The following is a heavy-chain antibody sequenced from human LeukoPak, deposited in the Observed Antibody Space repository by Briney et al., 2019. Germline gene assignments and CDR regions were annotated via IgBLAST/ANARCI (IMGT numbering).Heavy chain of an antibody. D-gene: IGHD1-26*01. J-gene: IGHJ4*02. CDR1: GFTFSSYW. Sequence: GGSLRLSCAASGFTFSSYWMHWVRQAPGKGLVWVSRIKSDGSSTTYADSVKGRFTISRDNAKNSLYLQMNSLRAEDTALYYCAKDSGSYYSYFDYWGQGTLVTVSS. CDR3: AKDSGSYYSYFDY. CDR2: IKSDGSST. V-gene: IGHV3-74*01.